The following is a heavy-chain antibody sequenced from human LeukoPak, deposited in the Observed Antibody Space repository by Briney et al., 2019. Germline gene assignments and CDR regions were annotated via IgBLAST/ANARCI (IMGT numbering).Heavy chain of an antibody. CDR1: GFTSSDYY. CDR3: ARDASRGGYGWFDP. Sequence: GGSLRLPCAASGFTSSDYYMTWIRQAPGKGLEWISYISSTGSAIYYADSVKGRFTISRDSAKNSLYLQMNSLTTEDTAMYYCARDASRGGYGWFDPWGQGTLVTVSS. CDR2: ISSTGSAI. V-gene: IGHV3-11*01. J-gene: IGHJ5*02. D-gene: IGHD5-12*01.